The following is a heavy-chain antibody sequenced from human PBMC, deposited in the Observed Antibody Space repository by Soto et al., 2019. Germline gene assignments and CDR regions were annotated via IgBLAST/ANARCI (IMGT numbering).Heavy chain of an antibody. D-gene: IGHD5-12*01. CDR2: IYYSGST. Sequence: QPPGKGLEWIGSIYYSGSTYYNPSLKSRVTISVDTSKNQFSLKLSSVTAADTAVYYCARQRYSRYDFEYWRQGTPVTVTP. CDR3: ARQRYSRYDFEY. V-gene: IGHV4-39*01. J-gene: IGHJ4*02.